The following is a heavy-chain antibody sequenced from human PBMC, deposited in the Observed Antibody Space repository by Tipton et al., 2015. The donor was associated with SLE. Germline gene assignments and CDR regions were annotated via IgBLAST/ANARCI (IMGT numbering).Heavy chain of an antibody. CDR1: GYTFTNYW. CDR2: IYHTGST. D-gene: IGHD1-14*01. J-gene: IGHJ4*02. Sequence: QVQLVQSGAEVRKPGESLKISCKTSGYTFTNYWIGWVRQMPGKGLEWIGYIYHTGSTYYNPSLESRLTISIDTSKNQFSLRLTSMTPADTALYYCARARRTTSSHFDYWGQGTLVTVSS. CDR3: ARARRTTSSHFDY. V-gene: IGHV4-31*02.